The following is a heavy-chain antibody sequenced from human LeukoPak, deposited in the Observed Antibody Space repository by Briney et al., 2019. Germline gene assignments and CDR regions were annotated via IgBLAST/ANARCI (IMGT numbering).Heavy chain of an antibody. CDR1: ADSISSFY. D-gene: IGHD5-18*01. J-gene: IGHJ4*02. CDR2: IYHTGNT. CDR3: ATLAGYIYGVTSDF. Sequence: PSETLSLTCTVSADSISSFYWSWIRQPPGKGLEWIGYIYHTGNTNYNPSLKSRVTISVDTSRNQFSLKLTSVTAADTAVYYCATLAGYIYGVTSDFWGQGTLVTVSS. V-gene: IGHV4-59*08.